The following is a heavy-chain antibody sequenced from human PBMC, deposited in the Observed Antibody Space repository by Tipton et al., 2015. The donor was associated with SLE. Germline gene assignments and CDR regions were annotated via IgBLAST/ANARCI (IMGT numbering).Heavy chain of an antibody. CDR1: GGSFSAYY. J-gene: IGHJ3*02. CDR2: MSHRGST. CDR3: ARLDYSGSLGAFDI. V-gene: IGHV4-34*01. Sequence: TLSLTCAVYGGSFSAYYWSWIRQPPGKGLEWIGEMSHRGSTNYNPPLKSRVTISVDTSKNQFSLKLSSVTAADTAVYYCARLDYSGSLGAFDIWGQGTMVTVSS. D-gene: IGHD1-26*01.